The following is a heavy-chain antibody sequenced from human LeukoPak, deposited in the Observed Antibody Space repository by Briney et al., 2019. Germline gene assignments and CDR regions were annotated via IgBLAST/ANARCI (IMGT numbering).Heavy chain of an antibody. V-gene: IGHV4-61*02. CDR3: ARDSSGNYKLDY. J-gene: IGHJ4*02. Sequence: SETLSLTCTVSGDSISSGGSFWSWIRQPAGKGLEWIGRIYTTGSTNYNPSLKSRVTISVDTSKNQFSLQLSSVTAADTAVYYCARDSSGNYKLDYWGQGTLVTVSS. D-gene: IGHD1-26*01. CDR2: IYTTGST. CDR1: GDSISSGGSF.